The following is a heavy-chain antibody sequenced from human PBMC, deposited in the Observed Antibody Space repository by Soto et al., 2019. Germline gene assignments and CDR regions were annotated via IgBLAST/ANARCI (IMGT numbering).Heavy chain of an antibody. Sequence: PGGSLRLSCAASGFTFSSYSMNWVRQAPGKGLEWVSSISSSSSYIYYADSVKGRFTISRDNAKNSLYLQTNSLRAEDTAVYYCARVFFVRQLCSRTKNYGMDVWGQGTTVTVPS. CDR3: ARVFFVRQLCSRTKNYGMDV. D-gene: IGHD5-18*01. J-gene: IGHJ6*02. CDR1: GFTFSSYS. V-gene: IGHV3-21*01. CDR2: ISSSSSYI.